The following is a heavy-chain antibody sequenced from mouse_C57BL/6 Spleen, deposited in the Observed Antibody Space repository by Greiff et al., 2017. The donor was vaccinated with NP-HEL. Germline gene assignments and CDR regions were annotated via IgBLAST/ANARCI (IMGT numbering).Heavy chain of an antibody. CDR1: GFNIKDDY. CDR3: TTLIYYGSRNFDY. Sequence: VQLKESGAELVRPGASVKLSCTASGFNIKDDYMHWVKQRPEQGLEWIGWIDPENGDTEYASKFQGKATITADTSSNTAYLQLSSLTSEDTAVYYCTTLIYYGSRNFDYWGQGTTLTVYS. D-gene: IGHD1-1*01. V-gene: IGHV14-4*01. J-gene: IGHJ2*01. CDR2: IDPENGDT.